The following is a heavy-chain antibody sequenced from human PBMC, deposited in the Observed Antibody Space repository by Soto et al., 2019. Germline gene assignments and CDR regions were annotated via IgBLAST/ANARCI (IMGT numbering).Heavy chain of an antibody. CDR2: ISAYNGNT. CDR1: GYTFTSYS. D-gene: IGHD3-22*01. CDR3: ARGGAYYDSSGYPFDY. J-gene: IGHJ4*02. V-gene: IGHV1-18*04. Sequence: GASVKVSCKASGYTFTSYSISWVRQAPGQGLEWMGWISAYNGNTNYAQKLQGRVTMTTDTSTSTAYMELRSLRSDDTAVYYCARGGAYYDSSGYPFDYWGQGTLVTVSS.